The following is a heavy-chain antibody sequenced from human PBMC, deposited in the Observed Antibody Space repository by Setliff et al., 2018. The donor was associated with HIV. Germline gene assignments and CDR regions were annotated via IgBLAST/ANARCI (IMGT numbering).Heavy chain of an antibody. CDR2: IHYNGRA. CDR1: GDSITNDDYY. CDR3: ARYTSKVDWFDP. D-gene: IGHD2-2*02. Sequence: PSETLSLTCTVSGDSITNDDYYWGWIRQPPGKGLEWIGIIHYNGRAYYDPSLKSRVTISVDSSLTQFSLKLRSVTASDSALYYCARYTSKVDWFDPWGQGALVTVSS. J-gene: IGHJ5*02. V-gene: IGHV4-39*01.